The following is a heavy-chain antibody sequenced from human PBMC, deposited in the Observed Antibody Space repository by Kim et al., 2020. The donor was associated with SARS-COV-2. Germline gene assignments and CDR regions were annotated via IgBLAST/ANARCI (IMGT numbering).Heavy chain of an antibody. CDR3: ARRPNYCSRINCYFDY. J-gene: IGHJ4*02. V-gene: IGHV5-10-1*01. Sequence: SFQGHVTISVDKSIRTAYLQWSSLKASDTAMYYCARRPNYCSRINCYFDYWGQGTLVTVSS. D-gene: IGHD2-2*01.